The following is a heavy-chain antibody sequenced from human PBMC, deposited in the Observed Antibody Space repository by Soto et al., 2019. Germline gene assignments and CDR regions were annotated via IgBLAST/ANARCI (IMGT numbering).Heavy chain of an antibody. Sequence: QVQLVQSGAEVKKPGASVKVSCKASGYTFTGYYMHWVRQAPGQGLEWMGWINPNSGGTNYAQKFQGWVTMTRDTSISTAYMELSRLRSDDTDVYYCARGYSSGWYPAGGMDVWGQGTTVTVSS. CDR2: INPNSGGT. V-gene: IGHV1-2*04. D-gene: IGHD6-19*01. CDR1: GYTFTGYY. CDR3: ARGYSSGWYPAGGMDV. J-gene: IGHJ6*02.